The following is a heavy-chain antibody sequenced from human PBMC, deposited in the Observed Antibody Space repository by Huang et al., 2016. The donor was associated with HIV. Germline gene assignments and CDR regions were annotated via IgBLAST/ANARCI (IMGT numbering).Heavy chain of an antibody. CDR2: VSTYNGHT. Sequence: QVQLVQSGPEMKTPGASVNVSCKASGYTFFTYSISWVRQAPGQCLAWMGLVSTYNGHTNDAQKFQGRLTLTTDVATSAAYMELKNLRSDDTAVYYCARFRGPQVTLNWLDPWGQGTLVTVSS. D-gene: IGHD3-10*01. CDR1: GYTFFTYS. J-gene: IGHJ5*02. V-gene: IGHV1-18*01. CDR3: ARFRGPQVTLNWLDP.